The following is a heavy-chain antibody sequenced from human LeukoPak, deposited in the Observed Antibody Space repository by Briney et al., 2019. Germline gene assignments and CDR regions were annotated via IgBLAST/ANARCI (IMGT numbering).Heavy chain of an antibody. CDR1: GYTFTSYG. CDR2: ISAYNGNT. Sequence: ASVKVSCKASGYTFTSYGISWVRQAPGQGLEWMGWISAYNGNTNYAQKLQGRVTMTTDTSTSTAYMELRSLRSDDPAVYYCAREVAAADRDWFDPWGQGTLVTVSS. V-gene: IGHV1-18*01. CDR3: AREVAAADRDWFDP. D-gene: IGHD6-13*01. J-gene: IGHJ5*02.